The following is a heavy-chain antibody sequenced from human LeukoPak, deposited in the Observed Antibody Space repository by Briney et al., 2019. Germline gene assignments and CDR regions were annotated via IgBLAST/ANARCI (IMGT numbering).Heavy chain of an antibody. Sequence: SETLSLTCTVSGGSISSSSYYWGWIRQPPGKGLEWIGSIYYSGSTYYNPSLKSRVTISVDTPKNQFSLKLSSVTAADTAVYYCARDPSGEYYFDYWGQGTLVTVSS. V-gene: IGHV4-39*07. CDR2: IYYSGST. CDR1: GGSISSSSYY. CDR3: ARDPSGEYYFDY. D-gene: IGHD2-21*01. J-gene: IGHJ4*02.